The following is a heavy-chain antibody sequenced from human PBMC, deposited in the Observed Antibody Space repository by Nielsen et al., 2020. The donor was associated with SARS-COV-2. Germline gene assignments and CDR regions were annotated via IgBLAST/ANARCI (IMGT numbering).Heavy chain of an antibody. CDR2: INPSGGST. J-gene: IGHJ4*02. Sequence: WVRQAPGQGLEWMGIINPSGGSTSYAQKFQGRVTMTRDTSTSTVYMELSSLRSEDTAVYYCARGDPITTLTNLDSWGQGTLVTVSS. CDR3: ARGDPITTLTNLDS. D-gene: IGHD3-10*01. V-gene: IGHV1-46*01.